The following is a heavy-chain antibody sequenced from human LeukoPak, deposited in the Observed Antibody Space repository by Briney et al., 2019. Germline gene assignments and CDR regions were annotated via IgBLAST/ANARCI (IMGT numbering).Heavy chain of an antibody. CDR3: ARQSSGLYYFDY. CDR2: ISWNSGSI. Sequence: PGRSLRLSCAASGFTFDDYAMHWVRQAPGKGLEWVSGISWNSGSIGYADSVKGRFTISRDNAKNSLYLQMNSLRAEDTAVYYCARQSSGLYYFDYWGQGTLVTVSS. J-gene: IGHJ4*02. CDR1: GFTFDDYA. D-gene: IGHD3-22*01. V-gene: IGHV3-9*01.